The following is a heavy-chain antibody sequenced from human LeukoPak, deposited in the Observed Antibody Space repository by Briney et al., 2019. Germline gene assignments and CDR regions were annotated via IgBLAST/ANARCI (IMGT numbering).Heavy chain of an antibody. CDR3: ASTRDYGDYVQLDY. CDR1: GRSISSGYY. D-gene: IGHD4-17*01. V-gene: IGHV4-61*01. J-gene: IGHJ4*02. CDR2: IYYSGST. Sequence: SETLSLTCTVSGRSISSGYYWGWIRQPPGKGLEWIGYIYYSGSTNYNPSLKSRVTISVDTSKNQFSLKLSSVTAADTAVYYCASTRDYGDYVQLDYWGQGTLVTVSS.